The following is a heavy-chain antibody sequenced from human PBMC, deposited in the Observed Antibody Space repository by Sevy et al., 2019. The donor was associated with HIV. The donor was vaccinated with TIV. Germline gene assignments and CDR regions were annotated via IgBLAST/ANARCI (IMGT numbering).Heavy chain of an antibody. CDR3: ARVEAYCSGGSCNYYYYYMDV. V-gene: IGHV3-21*01. D-gene: IGHD2-15*01. CDR2: ISSSSSYI. J-gene: IGHJ6*03. CDR1: GFTFSSYS. Sequence: GGSLRLSCAASGFTFSSYSMNWVRQAPGKGLEWVSSISSSSSYIYYADSVKGRFTISRDNAKNSLYRQMNSLRAEDTAVYYCARVEAYCSGGSCNYYYYYMDVWGKGTTVTVSS.